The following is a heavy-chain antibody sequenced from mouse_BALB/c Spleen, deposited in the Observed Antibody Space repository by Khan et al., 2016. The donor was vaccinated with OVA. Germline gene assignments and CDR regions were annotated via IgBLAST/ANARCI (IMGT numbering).Heavy chain of an antibody. Sequence: EVELVESGPELGKPGASVKMSCKPSGYIFTNYVLHWVKQKPGQGLEWIGYINPYNDGTKYNENFKGKATLASDKSSITAYLELSSLTSEDSVVYYCARGNWQSYYFDYWGQGTTLTLSS. J-gene: IGHJ2*01. CDR2: INPYNDGT. V-gene: IGHV1S136*01. CDR3: ARGNWQSYYFDY. CDR1: GYIFTNYV. D-gene: IGHD4-1*01.